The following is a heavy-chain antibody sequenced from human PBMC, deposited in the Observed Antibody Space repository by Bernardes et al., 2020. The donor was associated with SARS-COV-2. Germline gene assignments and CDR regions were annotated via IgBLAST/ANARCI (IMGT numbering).Heavy chain of an antibody. Sequence: GGSLRLSCAASGFTFSSYWMHWVRQAPGKGLVWVSRINSDGSSTSYADSVKGRFTISRDNAKNTLYLQMNSLRAEDTAVYYCARDSSGTMYYYYGMDVWGQGTTVTVSS. CDR2: INSDGSST. D-gene: IGHD6-19*01. J-gene: IGHJ6*02. V-gene: IGHV3-74*01. CDR1: GFTFSSYW. CDR3: ARDSSGTMYYYYGMDV.